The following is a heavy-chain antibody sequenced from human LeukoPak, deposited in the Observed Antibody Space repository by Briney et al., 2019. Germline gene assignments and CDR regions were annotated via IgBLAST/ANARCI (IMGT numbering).Heavy chain of an antibody. CDR3: AKHKYYDFWSGYYTSAQYYYYGMDV. CDR2: ISGSGGST. J-gene: IGHJ6*02. Sequence: GGSLRLSCAASGFTFSSYAMSWVRQAPGKGLEWVSAISGSGGSTYYADSVKGRFTISRDNSKNTLYLQMNSLRAEDTAVYYCAKHKYYDFWSGYYTSAQYYYYGMDVWGQGTTATVSS. V-gene: IGHV3-23*01. D-gene: IGHD3-3*01. CDR1: GFTFSSYA.